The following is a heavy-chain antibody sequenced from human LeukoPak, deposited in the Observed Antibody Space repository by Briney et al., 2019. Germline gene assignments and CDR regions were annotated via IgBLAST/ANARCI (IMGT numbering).Heavy chain of an antibody. D-gene: IGHD3-10*01. CDR2: IYYSGST. CDR1: GGSISSYY. J-gene: IGHJ5*02. Sequence: SETLSLTCTVSGGSISSYYWSWIRQPPGKGLEWIGYIYYSGSTNYNPSLKSRVTMSVDTSKNQFSLKLSSVTAADTAVYYCARGHYYGSGSYYNANWFDPWGQGTLVTVSS. V-gene: IGHV4-59*12. CDR3: ARGHYYGSGSYYNANWFDP.